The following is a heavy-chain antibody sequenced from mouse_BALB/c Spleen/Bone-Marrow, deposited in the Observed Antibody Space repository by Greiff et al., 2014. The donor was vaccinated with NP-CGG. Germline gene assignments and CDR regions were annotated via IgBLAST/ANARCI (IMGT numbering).Heavy chain of an antibody. D-gene: IGHD2-3*01. CDR2: INPYNGDT. J-gene: IGHJ3*01. CDR1: GYSFTDYF. CDR3: GGQDGYCGGFAY. V-gene: IGHV1-37*01. Sequence: EVQLQQSGPELVKPGASVKISCKASGYSFTDYFMNWVKQSHGKSLEWIGRINPYNGDTFYNQKFKGKATLTVDKSSSTAHMELLSLTSEDSAVYYCGGQDGYCGGFAYWGQGTLVTVSA.